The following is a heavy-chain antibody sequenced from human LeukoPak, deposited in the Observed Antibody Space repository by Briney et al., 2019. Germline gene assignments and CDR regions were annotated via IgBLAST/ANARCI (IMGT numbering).Heavy chain of an antibody. CDR3: AKSGGYNYIENFDY. J-gene: IGHJ4*02. CDR1: GFTFSSYA. Sequence: PGGSLRLSCXXSGFTFSSYAMSWVRQAPGKGLEWVSGSSGSGGSTFYADSVKGRFTMSRDNSKNTLYLQMNSLRAEDTAVYYCAKSGGYNYIENFDYWGQGTLVTVSS. CDR2: SSGSGGST. V-gene: IGHV3-23*01. D-gene: IGHD5-18*01.